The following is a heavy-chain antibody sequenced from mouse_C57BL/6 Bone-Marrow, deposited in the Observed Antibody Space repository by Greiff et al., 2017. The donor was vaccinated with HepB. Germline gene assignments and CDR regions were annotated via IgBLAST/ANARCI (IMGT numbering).Heavy chain of an antibody. Sequence: EVQLQQSGPELVKPGASVKISCKASGYTFTDYDMNWVKQSHGKSLEWIGAINPNNGGTSYKQKLKGKVTLTVDNSSSTAYMELRSLTSEDSAVYYCASGGMFSPRVYFAFGCWGQGASVTVAS. D-gene: IGHD2-10*02. CDR2: INPNNGGT. J-gene: IGHJ4*01. V-gene: IGHV1-26*01. CDR3: ASGGMFSPRVYFAFGC. CDR1: GYTFTDYD.